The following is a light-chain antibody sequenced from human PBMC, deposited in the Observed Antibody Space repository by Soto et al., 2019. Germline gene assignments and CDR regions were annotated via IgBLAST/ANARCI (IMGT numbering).Light chain of an antibody. J-gene: IGKJ5*01. CDR1: QSVDSSF. CDR3: QQYNNWPPIT. Sequence: EIVLTQSPGTLSLSPGERATLSCRASQSVDSSFLGWYQQKPGQAPRLLIYGASSRATGIPDRFSGSGSGTEFTLTISSLQSEDFAVYYCQQYNNWPPITFGQGTRLEIK. V-gene: IGKV3D-15*01. CDR2: GAS.